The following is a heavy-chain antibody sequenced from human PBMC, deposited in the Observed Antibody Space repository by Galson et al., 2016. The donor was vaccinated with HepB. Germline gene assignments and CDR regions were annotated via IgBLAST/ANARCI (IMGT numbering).Heavy chain of an antibody. D-gene: IGHD3/OR15-3a*01. Sequence: SVKVSCKASGGNFNNYVIYWVRQAPGQGLELMGRIIPIFNTTNYAQKFQGGVTITADESTSTAYMELSSLTSEDTAVYYCTKWPTRTGLDFWDQGTLVTVSS. CDR1: GGNFNNYV. V-gene: IGHV1-69*13. CDR3: TKWPTRTGLDF. CDR2: IIPIFNTT. J-gene: IGHJ4*02.